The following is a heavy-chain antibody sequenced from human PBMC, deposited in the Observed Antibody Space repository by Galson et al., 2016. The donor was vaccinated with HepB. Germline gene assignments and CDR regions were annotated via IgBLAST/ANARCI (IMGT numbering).Heavy chain of an antibody. CDR3: AREGYSSGWPG. CDR1: GYTFTDHY. D-gene: IGHD6-25*01. CDR2: INPNSGGT. V-gene: IGHV1-2*02. Sequence: SVKVSCKASGYTFTDHYMHWVRQAPGQGLEWMGWINPNSGGTSYAQKFQGRVTMTRDMPFSTAYMELSSLRSDDTAVYYCAREGYSSGWPGWGQGTLVTVSS. J-gene: IGHJ4*02.